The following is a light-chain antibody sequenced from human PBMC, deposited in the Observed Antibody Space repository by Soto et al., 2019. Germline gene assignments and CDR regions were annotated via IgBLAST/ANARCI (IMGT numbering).Light chain of an antibody. CDR2: AAS. J-gene: IGKJ1*01. CDR1: QGIRND. Sequence: DIQMTQSPSSLSASVGDRVTITCRASQGIRNDLGWYQQKPGKVPKLLIYAASTLQSGVPSRFSGSGSGTDFTLTINSLQPEDVATYYCQKYDSAPRTFGQGTKVDTK. CDR3: QKYDSAPRT. V-gene: IGKV1-27*01.